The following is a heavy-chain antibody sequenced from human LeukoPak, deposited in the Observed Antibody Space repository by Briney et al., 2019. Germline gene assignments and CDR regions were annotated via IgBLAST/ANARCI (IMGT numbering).Heavy chain of an antibody. CDR3: ARDKVSGPTLLDY. CDR2: IKQDGSEF. D-gene: IGHD5/OR15-5a*01. J-gene: IGHJ4*02. CDR1: GFTFSSYW. V-gene: IGHV3-7*01. Sequence: GGSLRLSCAASGFTFSSYWMSWVRQVPGKGLEWVANIKQDGSEFYYVDSVKGRFTISRDNAKNSLFLQMNSLRADDTAVYYCARDKVSGPTLLDYWGQGTLVTVSS.